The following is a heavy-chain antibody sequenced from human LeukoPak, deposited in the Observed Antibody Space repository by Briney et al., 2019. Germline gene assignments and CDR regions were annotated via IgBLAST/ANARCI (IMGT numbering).Heavy chain of an antibody. CDR3: ARDGEDCSSTSCYPDY. D-gene: IGHD2-2*01. CDR2: ISGSGDST. V-gene: IGHV3-23*01. CDR1: GFTFSSRA. Sequence: GGSLRLSCAASGFTFSSRAMNWVRQAPGKGLEWVSTISGSGDSTYYADSVADRFIISRDNSKNTLYLQMNSLRAEDTAVYYCARDGEDCSSTSCYPDYWGQGTLVTVSS. J-gene: IGHJ4*02.